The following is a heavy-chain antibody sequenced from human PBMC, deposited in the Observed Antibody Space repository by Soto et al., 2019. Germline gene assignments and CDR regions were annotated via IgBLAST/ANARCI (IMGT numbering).Heavy chain of an antibody. CDR3: VSGYQWVGFDY. CDR2: IYYSGSA. D-gene: IGHD5-18*01. J-gene: IGHJ4*02. V-gene: IGHV4-39*01. CDR1: GGSISSSDYY. Sequence: SETLSLTCTVPGGSISSSDYYWGWIRQPPGKGLEWIGNIYYSGSASYNPSLKSRVTISVDTSKNQVSLKLSSVTAADTAVYICVSGYQWVGFDYWGQGTLVTVSS.